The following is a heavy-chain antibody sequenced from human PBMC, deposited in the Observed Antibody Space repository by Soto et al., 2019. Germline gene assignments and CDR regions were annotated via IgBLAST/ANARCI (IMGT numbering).Heavy chain of an antibody. D-gene: IGHD5-18*01. Sequence: QVQLQESGPGLVKPSQTLSLICTVSGGSISSGGYYWGWIRQLPGKGLEWIGYMYFSGNTYYNPSLKSRVTISVDTSKNQFSLTLSSVTAADTAVYYCARVDTGSNWFDPWGQGTLVTVSS. J-gene: IGHJ5*02. CDR3: ARVDTGSNWFDP. CDR2: MYFSGNT. V-gene: IGHV4-31*03. CDR1: GGSISSGGYY.